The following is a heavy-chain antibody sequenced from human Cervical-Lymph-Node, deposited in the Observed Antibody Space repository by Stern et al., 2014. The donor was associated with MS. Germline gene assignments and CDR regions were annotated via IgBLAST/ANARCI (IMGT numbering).Heavy chain of an antibody. J-gene: IGHJ6*02. CDR3: ASPPPRRKWDDPNYGMDV. Sequence: VQLVESGAEVKKPGESLKISCKGSGYTFTNNWIAWVRQMPGKGLEWMGIIYPDHSDIRTTPPWKGRFPIPANKPIRPPSLQWSSLRPADSAGFYGASPPPRRKWDDPNYGMDVWGQGTTVTVSS. D-gene: IGHD1-1*01. CDR2: IYPDHSDI. V-gene: IGHV5-51*04. CDR1: GYTFTNNW.